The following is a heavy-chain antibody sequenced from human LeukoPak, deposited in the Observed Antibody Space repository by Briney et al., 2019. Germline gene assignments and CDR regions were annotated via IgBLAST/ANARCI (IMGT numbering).Heavy chain of an antibody. CDR3: ANGARLATYFDC. Sequence: GGSLRLSCAAPGFTFRNSAITWVRQAPRKGLEWVSTVSGSGDTTYYADSAKGRFTISRDNSKNTLYLQMNSLRAEDTAIYYCANGARLATYFDCWGQGTLVTVSS. D-gene: IGHD3-3*02. CDR1: GFTFRNSA. CDR2: VSGSGDTT. V-gene: IGHV3-23*01. J-gene: IGHJ4*02.